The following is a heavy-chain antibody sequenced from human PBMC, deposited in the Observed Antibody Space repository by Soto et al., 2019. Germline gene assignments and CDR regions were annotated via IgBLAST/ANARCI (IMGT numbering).Heavy chain of an antibody. CDR1: GFTFSSYA. Sequence: EVQLLDSGGGLVQPGGSLRLSCAASGFTFSSYAMSWVRQAPGKGLEWVSIISGSGGSTYYADSVKGRCTISRDNSKNTLYLPMNSLRAEDTAVYSCASRSSGWYFDYWGQGTLVTVSS. J-gene: IGHJ4*02. CDR2: ISGSGGST. D-gene: IGHD6-19*01. V-gene: IGHV3-23*01. CDR3: ASRSSGWYFDY.